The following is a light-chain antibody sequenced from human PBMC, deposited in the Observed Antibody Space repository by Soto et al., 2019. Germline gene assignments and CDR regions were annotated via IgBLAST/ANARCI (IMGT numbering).Light chain of an antibody. CDR3: QQYGSSPST. Sequence: EIVLTQSPGTLSLSPGERATLSCRASQSVSSSYLAWYQQKPGQAPRLLIYGASSRATGIPDRFSGSGSGTDFTLTISRLETEDFAVYYCQQYGSSPSTFGQGTKVEIQ. J-gene: IGKJ1*01. CDR1: QSVSSSY. V-gene: IGKV3-20*01. CDR2: GAS.